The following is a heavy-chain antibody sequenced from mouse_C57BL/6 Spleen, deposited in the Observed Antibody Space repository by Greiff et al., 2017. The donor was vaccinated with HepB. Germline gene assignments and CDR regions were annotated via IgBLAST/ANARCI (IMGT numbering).Heavy chain of an antibody. D-gene: IGHD2-4*01. CDR3: ARYDYAHYYAMDY. J-gene: IGHJ4*01. V-gene: IGHV1-7*01. CDR1: GYTFTSYW. Sequence: VQLQQSGAELAKPGASVKLSCKASGYTFTSYWMHWVKQRPGQGLEWIGYINPSSGYTKYNQKFKDKATLPADKSSSTAYMQLSSLTYDDSAVYYCARYDYAHYYAMDYWGQGTSVTVSS. CDR2: INPSSGYT.